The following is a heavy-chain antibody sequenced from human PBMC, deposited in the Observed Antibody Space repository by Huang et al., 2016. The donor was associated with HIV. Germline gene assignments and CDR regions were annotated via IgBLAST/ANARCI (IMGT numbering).Heavy chain of an antibody. D-gene: IGHD3-16*01. V-gene: IGHV1-24*01. CDR1: GYTLSELS. Sequence: QVQLVQSGPEVKKPGASVKVSCKVSGYTLSELSMHWVRQAPGKGLEWMGCFVPENYETLHAQMFQGRVTMTEDTSMNTAYMELIGLTSEDTDVYYCAGGLLAMNYWGQGTLVTVSS. CDR2: FVPENYET. CDR3: AGGLLAMNY. J-gene: IGHJ4*02.